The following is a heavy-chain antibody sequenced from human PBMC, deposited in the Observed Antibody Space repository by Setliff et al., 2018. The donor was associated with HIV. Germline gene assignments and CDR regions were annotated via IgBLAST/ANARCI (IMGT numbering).Heavy chain of an antibody. CDR2: VSHSGST. Sequence: PSETLSLTCAVYGGSISYYYWSWVRQPPGRGLEWIGYVSHSGSTSYNPSLNSRVTMSVDTSRDQFSLKVRSVTAADTAVYYCARMRGRAVLSYYFDHWGQGRLVTVS. J-gene: IGHJ4*02. D-gene: IGHD6-19*01. V-gene: IGHV4-59*01. CDR3: ARMRGRAVLSYYFDH. CDR1: GGSISYYY.